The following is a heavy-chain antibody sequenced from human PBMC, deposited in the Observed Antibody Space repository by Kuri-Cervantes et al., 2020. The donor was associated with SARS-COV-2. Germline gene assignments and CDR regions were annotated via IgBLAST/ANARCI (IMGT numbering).Heavy chain of an antibody. CDR2: INPNSGGT. CDR3: ARALGSSGYQTWYWFDP. D-gene: IGHD3-22*01. Sequence: ASGKVSCKASGYTFTGYYMHWVRQAPGQGLEWMGWINPNSGGTNHAQKFQGRATMTRETSISTAYMELDRLRSDDTAVYYCARALGSSGYQTWYWFDPWGQGTLVTVSS. CDR1: GYTFTGYY. J-gene: IGHJ5*02. V-gene: IGHV1-2*02.